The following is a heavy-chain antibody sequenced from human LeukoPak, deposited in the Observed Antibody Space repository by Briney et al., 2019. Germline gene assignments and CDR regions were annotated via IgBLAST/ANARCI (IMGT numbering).Heavy chain of an antibody. Sequence: GGSLRLSCAASGFTFSSYAMHWVRQAPGKGLEYVSAISSNGGSTYYANSVKGRFTISRDNSKNTLYPQMGSLRAEDMAVYYCARGTLWELRGESLGYWGQGTLVTVSS. CDR3: ARGTLWELRGESLGY. CDR1: GFTFSSYA. D-gene: IGHD1-26*01. V-gene: IGHV3-64*01. CDR2: ISSNGGST. J-gene: IGHJ4*02.